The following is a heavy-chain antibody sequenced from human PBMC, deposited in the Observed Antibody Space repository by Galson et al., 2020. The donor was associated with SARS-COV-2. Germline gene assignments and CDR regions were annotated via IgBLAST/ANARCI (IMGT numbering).Heavy chain of an antibody. D-gene: IGHD6-13*01. Sequence: GESLKISCAASGFPFSSAYMTWVRQAPGKGLEWVGRTKTKTDGGTTEYSVPVKGRFTISRDDSKNTVYLQMNSLKTEDTAVYYCTTMRYSSSWYFYYGMDVWGPGTTVTVSS. J-gene: IGHJ6*02. CDR1: GFPFSSAY. V-gene: IGHV3-15*01. CDR2: TKTKTDGGTT. CDR3: TTMRYSSSWYFYYGMDV.